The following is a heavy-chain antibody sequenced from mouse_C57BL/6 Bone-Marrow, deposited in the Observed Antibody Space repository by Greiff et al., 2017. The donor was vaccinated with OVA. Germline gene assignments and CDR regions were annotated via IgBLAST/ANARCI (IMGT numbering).Heavy chain of an antibody. CDR3: ARERRKDYFDY. J-gene: IGHJ2*01. CDR2: IYPGSGST. CDR1: GYTFTSYW. V-gene: IGHV1-55*01. Sequence: VQLQQPGAELVRPGASVEMSCKASGYTFTSYWITWVKQRPGQGLEWIGDIYPGSGSTTYNEKFKSKATLTVDTSSSTAYMQLSSLTSEDSAVYYCARERRKDYFDYGGQGTTLTVSA.